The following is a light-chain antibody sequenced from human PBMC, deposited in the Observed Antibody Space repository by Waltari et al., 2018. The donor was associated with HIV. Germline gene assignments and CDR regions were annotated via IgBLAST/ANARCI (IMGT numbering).Light chain of an antibody. CDR3: QQRSNWL. J-gene: IGKJ2*01. CDR2: DAS. V-gene: IGKV3-11*01. Sequence: EIVLTQSPATLSLSPGERATLSCRASQSVRSSLAWYQQKPGQAPRLLIYDASNRATGIPARFSGSGSGTDFTLTINSLEPEDFAVYYCQQRSNWLFGQGTKLEIK. CDR1: QSVRSS.